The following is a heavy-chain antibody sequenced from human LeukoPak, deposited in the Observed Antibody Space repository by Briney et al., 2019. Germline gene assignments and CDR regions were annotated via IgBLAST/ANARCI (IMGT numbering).Heavy chain of an antibody. D-gene: IGHD1-26*01. V-gene: IGHV4-61*02. Sequence: SETLSLTCTVSGGSISSGGYHWSWIRQPAGKGLEWIGRIYTSGSTNYNPSLKGRVTISLHTSKNQFSLNLSSVTAADTAVYYCARDGAWAFDIWGQGTMVTVSS. J-gene: IGHJ3*02. CDR3: ARDGAWAFDI. CDR2: IYTSGST. CDR1: GGSISSGGYH.